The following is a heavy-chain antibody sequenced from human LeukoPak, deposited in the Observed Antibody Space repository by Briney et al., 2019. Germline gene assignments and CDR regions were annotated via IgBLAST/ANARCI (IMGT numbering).Heavy chain of an antibody. J-gene: IGHJ4*02. D-gene: IGHD3-16*02. CDR3: TKDYKPTVIGPPGY. Sequence: PGGSLRLSCAASGFTFSSYAMSWVRQAPGKGLEWIGTIYHRGNTYYNPSLNSRVSISVDTSKNQFSLRLSSVTAADTAMYYCTKDYKPTVIGPPGYWGQGTLVTVSS. V-gene: IGHV4-38-2*02. CDR1: GFTFSSYA. CDR2: IYHRGNT.